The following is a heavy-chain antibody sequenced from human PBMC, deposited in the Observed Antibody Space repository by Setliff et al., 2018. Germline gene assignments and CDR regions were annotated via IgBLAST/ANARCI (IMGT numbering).Heavy chain of an antibody. CDR2: INPSGGST. CDR3: ARAEVAAAGTPFDY. Sequence: ASVKVSCKASGYTFTSYGFSWVRQAPGQGLEWMGIINPSGGSTSYAQKFQGRVTMTRDTSTSTVYMELSSLRSEDTAVYYCARAEVAAAGTPFDYWGQGTLVTVSS. CDR1: GYTFTSYG. D-gene: IGHD6-13*01. J-gene: IGHJ4*02. V-gene: IGHV1-46*01.